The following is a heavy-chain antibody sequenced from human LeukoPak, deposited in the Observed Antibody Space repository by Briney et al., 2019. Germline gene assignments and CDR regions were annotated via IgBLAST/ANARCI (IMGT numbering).Heavy chain of an antibody. V-gene: IGHV4-59*01. Sequence: SETLSLTCTVSGGSISSYYRSWIRQPSGKGLEWIGYIYYSGSTNYNPSLKSRVTISVDTSKNQFSLKLSSVTAADTAVYYCARSGFGELLTFDYWGQGTLVTVSS. CDR3: ARSGFGELLTFDY. CDR2: IYYSGST. CDR1: GGSISSYY. D-gene: IGHD3-10*01. J-gene: IGHJ4*02.